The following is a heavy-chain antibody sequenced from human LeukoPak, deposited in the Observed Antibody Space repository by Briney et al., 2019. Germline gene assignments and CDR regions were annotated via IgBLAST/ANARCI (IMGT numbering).Heavy chain of an antibody. D-gene: IGHD2-2*01. Sequence: SVKVSCKASGGTFSSYAISWVRQAPGQGLEWMGGIIPFFGTTNYAQKFQGRVTITADESTSTAYMELSSLRSEDTAMYYCARDRCSSTSCYNWFDPWGQGTLVTVSS. CDR2: IIPFFGTT. J-gene: IGHJ5*02. CDR3: ARDRCSSTSCYNWFDP. CDR1: GGTFSSYA. V-gene: IGHV1-69*13.